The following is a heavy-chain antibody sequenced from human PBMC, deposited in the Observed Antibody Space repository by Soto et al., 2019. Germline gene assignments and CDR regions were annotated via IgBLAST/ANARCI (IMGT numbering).Heavy chain of an antibody. CDR1: GGSITSGGYF. D-gene: IGHD3-3*01. J-gene: IGHJ5*02. CDR3: AKREDSSRFGGLDT. Sequence: SETLSLTCTVSGGSITSGGYFWDWIRQPPGKGLEWIGTVHSTGGTYYSPSLRSRVTISVDTSKNLFSLKMTSASATDTAVYFCAKREDSSRFGGLDTWGLGTAVTVSS. CDR2: VHSTGGT. V-gene: IGHV4-39*01.